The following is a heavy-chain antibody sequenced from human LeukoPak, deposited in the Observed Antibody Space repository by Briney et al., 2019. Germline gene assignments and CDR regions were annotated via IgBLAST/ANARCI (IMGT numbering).Heavy chain of an antibody. CDR3: ARDYDILTGYYNP. D-gene: IGHD3-9*01. CDR1: GFTFSSYA. CDR2: ISGSGGST. Sequence: GGSLRLSCAASGFTFSSYAMSWVRQAPGKGLEWVSGISGSGGSTHYADSVKGRFTISRDNSKNTLYLQMNSLRAEDTAVYYCARDYDILTGYYNPWGQGTLVTVSS. V-gene: IGHV3-23*01. J-gene: IGHJ5*02.